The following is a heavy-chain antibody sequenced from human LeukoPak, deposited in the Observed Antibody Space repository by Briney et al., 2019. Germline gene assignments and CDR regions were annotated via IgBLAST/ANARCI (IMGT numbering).Heavy chain of an antibody. J-gene: IGHJ4*02. CDR3: ARLYGSGWYDGDY. CDR2: VYYSGST. Sequence: SETLSLTCTVSGDSMSGHFLSWIRQPPGKGLEWIGYVYYSGSTYYNPSLKSRLTMSVDTSKNHFSLRLSSVTAADTAVYYCARLYGSGWYDGDYWGRGALVTVSS. D-gene: IGHD6-19*01. CDR1: GDSMSGHF. V-gene: IGHV4-59*08.